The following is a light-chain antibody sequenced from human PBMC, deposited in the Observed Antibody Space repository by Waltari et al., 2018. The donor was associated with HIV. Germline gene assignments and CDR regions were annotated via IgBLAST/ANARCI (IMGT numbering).Light chain of an antibody. Sequence: SYMLTQPPSVSVAPGETARITCEGATMGGGSEQWYQQKAGQAPVRVIYYDIDRPSGIPERFSGSNSDNTATLTISRVEAGDEADYYCQVWDGDSNHVVFGGGTKLTVL. J-gene: IGLJ2*01. V-gene: IGLV3-21*04. CDR1: TMGGGS. CDR3: QVWDGDSNHVV. CDR2: YDI.